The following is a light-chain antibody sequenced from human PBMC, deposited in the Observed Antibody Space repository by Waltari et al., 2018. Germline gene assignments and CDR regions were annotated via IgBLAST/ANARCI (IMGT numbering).Light chain of an antibody. V-gene: IGLV2-14*03. Sequence: QSALTQPASVSGSLGQSITMSCTGTSSDIGIYNYVSWYQQHPGKAPQLLIYDVSNRPSGVSNRFPGSKSGNTASLTISGLQSEDEADYYCTSFSSDSTPLVFGTGTRVTV. CDR3: TSFSSDSTPLV. CDR1: SSDIGIYNY. CDR2: DVS. J-gene: IGLJ1*01.